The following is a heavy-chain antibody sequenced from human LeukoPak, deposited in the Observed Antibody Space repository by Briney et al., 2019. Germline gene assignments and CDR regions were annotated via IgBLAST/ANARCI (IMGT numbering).Heavy chain of an antibody. CDR1: GFTFTDYG. CDR3: AKAKHSVMVISYFDY. J-gene: IGHJ4*01. V-gene: IGHV3-30*18. CDR2: ISYDASKK. D-gene: IGHD3-16*01. Sequence: GGSLRLSCAASGFTFTDYGMHWVRQAPGKGLEWVAVISYDASKKFYADSVKGRFTISRDNSKNTLYLHMNSLRAEDTAVYFCAKAKHSVMVISYFDYWGHGTLVTVSS.